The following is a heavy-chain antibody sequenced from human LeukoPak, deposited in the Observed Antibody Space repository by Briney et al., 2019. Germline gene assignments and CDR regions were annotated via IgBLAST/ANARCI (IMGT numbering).Heavy chain of an antibody. D-gene: IGHD1-26*01. CDR3: ARDGSIRGYYYGMDV. J-gene: IGHJ6*02. CDR1: GGSISSGGYS. CDR2: IYHSGST. Sequence: PSETLSLTCAVSGGSISSGGYSWSWIRQPPGKGLEWIGYIYHSGSTYYNPSLKSRVTISVDRSKNQFSLKLSSVTAADTAVYYCARDGSIRGYYYGMDVWGQGTTVTVSS. V-gene: IGHV4-30-2*01.